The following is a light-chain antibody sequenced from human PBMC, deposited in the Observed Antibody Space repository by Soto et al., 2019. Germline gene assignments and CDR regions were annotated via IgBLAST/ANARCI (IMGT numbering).Light chain of an antibody. CDR1: QSGITNY. Sequence: EIVLTQSPGTLSLSPGERATLSCRASQSGITNYLAWYQQKPGQAPRLLMYRTSYRATGIPDRFSGSGSGTDFTLTISRLEPEDFAVYYCQRYGRSGTFGQGTKVEMK. CDR2: RTS. V-gene: IGKV3-20*01. CDR3: QRYGRSGT. J-gene: IGKJ1*01.